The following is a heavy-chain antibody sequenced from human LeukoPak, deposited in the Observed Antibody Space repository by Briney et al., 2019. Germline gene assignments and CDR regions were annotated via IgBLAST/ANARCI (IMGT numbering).Heavy chain of an antibody. CDR3: ARHSNPNYYFDY. J-gene: IGHJ4*02. V-gene: IGHV4-59*08. D-gene: IGHD3-3*02. CDR1: GGSISSYY. CDR2: IYYSGST. Sequence: SETLSLTCTVSGGSISSYYWSWLRQPPGKGLEWIGYIYYSGSTNYNPSLKSRVTISVDTSKNQFSLNLNSVTAADTAVYYCARHSNPNYYFDYWGQGTLVTVSS.